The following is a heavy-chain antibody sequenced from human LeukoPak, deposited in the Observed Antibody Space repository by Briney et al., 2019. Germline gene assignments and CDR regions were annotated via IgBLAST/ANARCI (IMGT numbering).Heavy chain of an antibody. CDR2: IYSGGST. J-gene: IGHJ6*04. CDR3: ARALLWFGELFDYGMDV. CDR1: GFTVSSNY. D-gene: IGHD3-10*01. V-gene: IGHV3-53*01. Sequence: GGSLRLSCAASGFTVSSNYMSWVRQAPGKGLEWVSVIYSGGSTYYADSVKGRFTISRDNPKNTLYLQMNSLRAEDTAVYYCARALLWFGELFDYGMDVWGKGTTVTVSS.